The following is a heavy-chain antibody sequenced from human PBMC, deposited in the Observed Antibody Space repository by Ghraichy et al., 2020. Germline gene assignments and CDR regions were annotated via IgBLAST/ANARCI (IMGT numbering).Heavy chain of an antibody. CDR1: GYSFTGYC. CDR2: INPNSGDT. CDR3: ARDSHYDLLTGYNDY. V-gene: IGHV1-2*02. Sequence: SVKVSCKASGYSFTGYCIHWVGLAPGQGLEWMGWINPNSGDTTYAQKFQHRVTLTRDTSISTIYMELRSLSSDDTAIYYCARDSHYDLLTGYNDYWGQGTLVSVSS. D-gene: IGHD3-9*01. J-gene: IGHJ4*02.